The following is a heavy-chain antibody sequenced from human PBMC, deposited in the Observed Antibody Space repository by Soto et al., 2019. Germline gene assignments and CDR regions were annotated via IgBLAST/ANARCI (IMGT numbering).Heavy chain of an antibody. CDR2: IYYSGST. V-gene: IGHV4-31*03. CDR3: VIAAAGPAWFDP. D-gene: IGHD6-13*01. CDR1: GGSISSGGYY. Sequence: SETLSLTCTVSGGSISSGGYYWSWIRQHPGKGLEWIGYIYYSGSTYYNPSLKSRVTISVDTSKNQFSLKLSSVTAADTAVYYCVIAAAGPAWFDPWGQGTLVTVSS. J-gene: IGHJ5*02.